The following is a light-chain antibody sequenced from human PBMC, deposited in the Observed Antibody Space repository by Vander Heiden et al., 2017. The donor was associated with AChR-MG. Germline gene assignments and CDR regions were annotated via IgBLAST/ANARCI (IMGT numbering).Light chain of an antibody. V-gene: IGKV3-15*01. CDR3: QQYNNWPPWT. J-gene: IGKJ1*01. CDR2: GAS. CDR1: QSVSSN. Sequence: EIVMTQSPATLSVSPVERATSSCRASQSVSSNLAWYQQKPGQAPRLLIYGASTRATGIPARFSGSGSGTEFTLTISSLQSEDFAVYYCQQYNNWPPWTFGQGTKVEIK.